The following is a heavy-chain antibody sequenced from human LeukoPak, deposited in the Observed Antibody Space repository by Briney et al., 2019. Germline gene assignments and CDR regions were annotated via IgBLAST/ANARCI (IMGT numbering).Heavy chain of an antibody. Sequence: SETLSLTCTVSGGSISSGGYYWSWIRQHPGKGLEWIGYIYYSGSTYYNPSLKSRVTISVDTSKNQFSLKLSSVTAADTAVYYCAREMTMVTTRYGMDVWGKGTTVTVSS. J-gene: IGHJ6*04. V-gene: IGHV4-31*03. CDR3: AREMTMVTTRYGMDV. D-gene: IGHD4-17*01. CDR2: IYYSGST. CDR1: GGSISSGGYY.